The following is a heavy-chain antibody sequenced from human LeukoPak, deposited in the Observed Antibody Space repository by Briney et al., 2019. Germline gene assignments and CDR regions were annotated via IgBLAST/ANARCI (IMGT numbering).Heavy chain of an antibody. CDR1: GFTFSSYG. D-gene: IGHD3-10*01. J-gene: IGHJ3*02. V-gene: IGHV3-30*02. CDR3: AKDGSGSYYNPHDAFDI. Sequence: GGSLRLSCAASGFTFSSYGMHWVRQAPGKGLEWVAFIRYDGSNKYYADSVKGRFTISRDNSKNTLYLQMNSLRAEDTAVYYCAKDGSGSYYNPHDAFDIWXQGTMVTVSS. CDR2: IRYDGSNK.